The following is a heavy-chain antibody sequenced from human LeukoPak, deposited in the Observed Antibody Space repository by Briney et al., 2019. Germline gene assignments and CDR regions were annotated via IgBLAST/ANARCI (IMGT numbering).Heavy chain of an antibody. CDR1: GYTFTCYY. CDR2: INPNSGGT. Sequence: ASVKVSCKASGYTFTCYYMHWVRQAPGQGLEWMGRINPNSGGTNYAQKFQGRVTMTRDTSISTAYMELSRLRSDDTAVYYCARVVVAATAYFDYWGQGTLVTVSS. D-gene: IGHD2-15*01. V-gene: IGHV1-2*06. J-gene: IGHJ4*02. CDR3: ARVVVAATAYFDY.